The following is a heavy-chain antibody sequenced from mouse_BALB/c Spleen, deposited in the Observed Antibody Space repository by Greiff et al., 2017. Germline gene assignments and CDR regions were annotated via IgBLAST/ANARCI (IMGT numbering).Heavy chain of an antibody. V-gene: IGHV1-7*01. CDR1: GYTFTSYW. Sequence: QVQLQQSGAELAKPGASVKMSCKASGYTFTSYWMHWVKQRPGQGLEWIGYINPSTGYTEYNQKFKDKATLTADKSSSTAYMQLSSLTSEDSEVYYCARLDGNYDAMDYWGQGTSVTVSS. J-gene: IGHJ4*01. D-gene: IGHD2-1*01. CDR3: ARLDGNYDAMDY. CDR2: INPSTGYT.